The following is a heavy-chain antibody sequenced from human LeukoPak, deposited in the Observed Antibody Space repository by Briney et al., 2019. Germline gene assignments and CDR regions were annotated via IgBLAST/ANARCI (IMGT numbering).Heavy chain of an antibody. Sequence: SVKVSCKASGGTFSSYAISWVRQAPGQGLEWMGRIIPILGIANYAQKFQGRVTITADKSTSTAYMELSSLRSEDTAVYYCARAIGGDYYYGMDVWGQGTTVTVSS. CDR1: GGTFSSYA. J-gene: IGHJ6*02. CDR2: IIPILGIA. V-gene: IGHV1-69*04. CDR3: ARAIGGDYYYGMDV. D-gene: IGHD4-23*01.